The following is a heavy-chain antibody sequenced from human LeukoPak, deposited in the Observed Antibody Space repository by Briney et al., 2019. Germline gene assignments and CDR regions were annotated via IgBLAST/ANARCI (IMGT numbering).Heavy chain of an antibody. D-gene: IGHD2-2*01. CDR2: INHSGST. CDR1: GGSISSGDYY. J-gene: IGHJ5*02. Sequence: SETLSLTCTVSGGSISSGDYYWSWIRQPPGKGLEWIGEINHSGSTNYNPSLKSRVTISVDTSKNQFSLKLSSVTAADTAVYYCARVGYCSSTSCYRWFDPWGQGTLVTVSS. CDR3: ARVGYCSSTSCYRWFDP. V-gene: IGHV4-39*07.